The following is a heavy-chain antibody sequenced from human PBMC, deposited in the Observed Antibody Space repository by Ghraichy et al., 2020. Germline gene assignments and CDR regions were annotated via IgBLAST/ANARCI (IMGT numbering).Heavy chain of an antibody. CDR3: ARHGPGYSSGWYYQDY. D-gene: IGHD6-19*01. J-gene: IGHJ4*02. Sequence: SETLSLTCTVSGGSISSSSYYWGWIRQPPGKGLEWIGSIYYSGSTYYNPSLKSRVTISVDTSKNQFSLKLSSVTAADTAVYYCARHGPGYSSGWYYQDYWGQGTLVTVSS. CDR2: IYYSGST. CDR1: GGSISSSSYY. V-gene: IGHV4-39*01.